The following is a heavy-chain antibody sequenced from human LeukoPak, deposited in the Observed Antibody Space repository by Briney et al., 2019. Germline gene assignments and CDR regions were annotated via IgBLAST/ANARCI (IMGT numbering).Heavy chain of an antibody. V-gene: IGHV3-23*01. D-gene: IGHD3-9*01. CDR2: ISGSGGST. J-gene: IGHJ4*02. CDR3: AKPNYDILTGPFDY. Sequence: GGSLRLSCAASGFTFSSYAMSWVRQAPGKGLEWVSDISGSGGSTYYAGSVKGRFTISRDNSKSTLYLQMNSLRAEDTAVYYCAKPNYDILTGPFDYWGQGTLVTVSS. CDR1: GFTFSSYA.